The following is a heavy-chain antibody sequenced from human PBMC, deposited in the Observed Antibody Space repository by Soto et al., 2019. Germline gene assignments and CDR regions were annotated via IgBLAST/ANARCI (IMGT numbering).Heavy chain of an antibody. D-gene: IGHD4-17*01. CDR3: AKDRYSDSTFYLGMEV. J-gene: IGHJ6*02. CDR1: GFTFRNYG. CDR2: ISFDGSEK. Sequence: QVQLVESGGGVVQSGRSLRLSCAVYGFTFRNYGMHWFRQAPGKGLEWVAVISFDGSEKHYVDSVKGRFSISRDNPKNKLFLQMNSLSAEDTALYFCAKDRYSDSTFYLGMEVWGQWTKVFVYS. V-gene: IGHV3-30*18.